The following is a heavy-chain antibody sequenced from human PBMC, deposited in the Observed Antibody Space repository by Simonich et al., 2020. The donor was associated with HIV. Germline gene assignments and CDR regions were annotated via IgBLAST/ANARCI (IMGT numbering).Heavy chain of an antibody. V-gene: IGHV4-59*12. CDR3: ASCGGDCYHFDY. J-gene: IGHJ4*02. CDR1: GGSISVYY. CDR2: IYYSGST. D-gene: IGHD2-21*02. Sequence: QVQLQESGPGLVKPSETLSLTCTVSGGSISVYYWSWIRQPPGKGLEWIGYIYYSGSTHYNPSRKSRVTRSIDTSKNQFSLNLSSVTAADTAVYYCASCGGDCYHFDYWGQGTLVTVSS.